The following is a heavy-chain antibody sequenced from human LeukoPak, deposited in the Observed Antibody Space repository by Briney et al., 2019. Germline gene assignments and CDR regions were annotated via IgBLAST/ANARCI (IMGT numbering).Heavy chain of an antibody. D-gene: IGHD5-12*01. Sequence: ASVKVSYKASGYTFTSYDINWVRQATGQGLEWMGWMNPNSGNTGYAQKFQGRVTMTRNTSISTAYMELSSLRSEDTAVYYCARTSIVATIVHYYYYYYGMDVWGQGTTVTVSS. CDR2: MNPNSGNT. J-gene: IGHJ6*02. CDR3: ARTSIVATIVHYYYYYYGMDV. V-gene: IGHV1-8*01. CDR1: GYTFTSYD.